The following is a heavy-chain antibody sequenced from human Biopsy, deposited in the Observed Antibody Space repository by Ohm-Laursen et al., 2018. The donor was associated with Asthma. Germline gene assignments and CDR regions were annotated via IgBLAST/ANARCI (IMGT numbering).Heavy chain of an antibody. Sequence: GASVKVSCKASGYTFTSYYMHWVRQAPGQGLEWMGIINPSGGSTSYAQKFQGRVTMTRDTSTSTVYMELSSLRSEDTAVYYCARDPHNSYLASLRTKFNYYYYGMDVWGQGTTVTVSS. CDR3: ARDPHNSYLASLRTKFNYYYYGMDV. J-gene: IGHJ6*02. D-gene: IGHD1-7*01. V-gene: IGHV1-46*01. CDR1: GYTFTSYY. CDR2: INPSGGST.